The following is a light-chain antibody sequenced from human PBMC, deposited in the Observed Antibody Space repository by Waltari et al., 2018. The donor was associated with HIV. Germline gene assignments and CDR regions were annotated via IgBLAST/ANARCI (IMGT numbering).Light chain of an antibody. CDR3: MQGTYWPYT. V-gene: IGKV2-30*01. CDR2: KVS. J-gene: IGKJ2*01. CDR1: HTLVYSDGNTY. Sequence: VVMSHSPPALPVTPRQTAPISCSSSHTLVYSDGNTYLNWFQQRPGQSPRRLIYKVSKRDSGVPDRFSGSGSGTDFTLKISRVEAEDVGIYYCMQGTYWPYTFGQGTKLEIK.